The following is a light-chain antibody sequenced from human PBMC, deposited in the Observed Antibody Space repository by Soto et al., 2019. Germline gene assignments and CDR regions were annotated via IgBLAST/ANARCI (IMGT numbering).Light chain of an antibody. CDR2: ETY. J-gene: IGKJ1*01. Sequence: EILVTQSPATLSFSPGERVTLSCRASQSVRNNYLAWYQQKPGQAPRLLIYETYRRATGIPDRFSGSGSGIDFTLTISRLEPEDFAVYLCQQYGGSSRTFGLGTKVDIK. V-gene: IGKV3-20*01. CDR3: QQYGGSSRT. CDR1: QSVRNNY.